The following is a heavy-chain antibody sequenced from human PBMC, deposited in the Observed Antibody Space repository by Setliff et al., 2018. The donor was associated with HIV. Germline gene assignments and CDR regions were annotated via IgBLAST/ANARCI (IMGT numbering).Heavy chain of an antibody. Sequence: PGGSLRLSCAASGFTFSSYAMSWVRQAPGKGLEWVSAISGSGGSTYYADSVKGRFTISRDNSKNTLYLQMNSLRAEDTAVYYCAKVKGGAVAGWGFDYWGQGTLVTVSS. J-gene: IGHJ4*02. V-gene: IGHV3-23*01. CDR1: GFTFSSYA. D-gene: IGHD6-19*01. CDR3: AKVKGGAVAGWGFDY. CDR2: ISGSGGST.